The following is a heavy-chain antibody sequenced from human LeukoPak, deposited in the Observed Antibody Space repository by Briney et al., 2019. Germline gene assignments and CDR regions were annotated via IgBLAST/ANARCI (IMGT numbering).Heavy chain of an antibody. D-gene: IGHD5-18*01. CDR3: ARNRGYTYDYGSFDP. V-gene: IGHV3-30*19. CDR2: ITYDGSEM. J-gene: IGHJ5*02. CDR1: GFTFSSYG. Sequence: PGGSLTLSCAASGFTFSSYGMYWVRQAPGKGLECVAFITYDGSEMYYADSVKGRFTISRDNSRDTLYLQVNSLRGDDTAIYYCARNRGYTYDYGSFDPWGQGTLVTVSS.